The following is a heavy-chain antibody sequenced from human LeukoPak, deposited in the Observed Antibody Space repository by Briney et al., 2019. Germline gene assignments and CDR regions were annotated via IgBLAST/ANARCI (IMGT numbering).Heavy chain of an antibody. J-gene: IGHJ6*02. V-gene: IGHV4-59*01. Sequence: PETLSLTCTVPGGSISSYYWSWIRQPPGKGLEWIGYIYYSGSTNYNPSLKSRVTISVDTSKNQFSLKLSSVTAAGTAVYYCARAGSYSPYYYYGMDVWGQGTTVTVSS. CDR3: ARAGSYSPYYYYGMDV. CDR2: IYYSGST. CDR1: GGSISSYY. D-gene: IGHD3-10*01.